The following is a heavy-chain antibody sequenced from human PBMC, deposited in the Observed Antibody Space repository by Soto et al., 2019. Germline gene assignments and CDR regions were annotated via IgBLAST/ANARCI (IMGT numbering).Heavy chain of an antibody. CDR1: GFIVSDTY. CDR2: ISNRGDT. D-gene: IGHD2-15*01. Sequence: EVQLVESGGGLVQPGGSLRLSCTASGFIVSDTYMNWVRQAPGKGLEWVAVISNRGDTHYADSVGGRFSLSRDIDDNTVHLQMNNLRVEDTAVYYCAREPLYCRGGSCSITGDAFDIWGQGTMVTVSS. CDR3: AREPLYCRGGSCSITGDAFDI. V-gene: IGHV3-66*01. J-gene: IGHJ3*02.